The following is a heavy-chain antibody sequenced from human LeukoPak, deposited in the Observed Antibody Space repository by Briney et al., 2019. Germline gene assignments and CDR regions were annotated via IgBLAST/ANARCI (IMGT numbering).Heavy chain of an antibody. J-gene: IGHJ6*03. V-gene: IGHV3-33*01. CDR3: ARDPASYYDFWCGYYTLFYYMDV. CDR1: GFTFSSYG. CDR2: IWYDGSNK. D-gene: IGHD3-3*01. Sequence: GRSLRLSCAASGFTFSSYGMHWVRQAPGKGLEWVAVIWYDGSNKYYADSVKGRFTISRDNSKNTLYLQMNSLRAEDTAVYYCARDPASYYDFWCGYYTLFYYMDVWGKGTTVTVSS.